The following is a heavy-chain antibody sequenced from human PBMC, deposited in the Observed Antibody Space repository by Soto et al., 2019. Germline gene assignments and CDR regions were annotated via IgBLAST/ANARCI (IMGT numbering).Heavy chain of an antibody. V-gene: IGHV3-33*01. Sequence: PRRSLRLPCAAPPFTFRIQGMHWVRQAPGRGLEWVAVTWYDGSNKYYADSVKGRFTISRDNSKNTLYLQMNSLRAEDTAVYSCARDRLATRGPYYYYGMDVWGRGTTVTVSS. CDR3: ARDRLATRGPYYYYGMDV. CDR2: TWYDGSNK. D-gene: IGHD5-12*01. CDR1: PFTFRIQG. J-gene: IGHJ6*02.